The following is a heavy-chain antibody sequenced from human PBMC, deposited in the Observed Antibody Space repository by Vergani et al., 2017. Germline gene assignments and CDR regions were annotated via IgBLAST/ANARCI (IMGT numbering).Heavy chain of an antibody. D-gene: IGHD4-11*01. CDR3: ARDTGHDYSIFAFDI. Sequence: QVQLQESGPGLVKPSETLSLTCTVSGCSISSYYWSWIRQPPGKGLEWIGYIYYSGSTNYNPSLKSRVTISVDTSKNQFSLKLSSVTAADTAVYYCARDTGHDYSIFAFDIWGQGTMVTVSS. J-gene: IGHJ3*02. V-gene: IGHV4-59*01. CDR1: GCSISSYY. CDR2: IYYSGST.